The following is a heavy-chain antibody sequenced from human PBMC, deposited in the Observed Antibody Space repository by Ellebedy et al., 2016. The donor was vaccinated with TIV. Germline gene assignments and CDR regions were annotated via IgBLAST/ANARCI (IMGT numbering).Heavy chain of an antibody. D-gene: IGHD6-6*01. Sequence: GESLKISCAASGFTFSSSAMHWVRQAPGKGLEWVAVISYHETNKYYADFVKGRFTISRDNSKNTLYLQMNSLRAEDTALYYCARSPRIGSRQSHLDYWGQGTLLSVSS. CDR2: ISYHETNK. J-gene: IGHJ4*02. CDR3: ARSPRIGSRQSHLDY. CDR1: GFTFSSSA. V-gene: IGHV3-30-3*01.